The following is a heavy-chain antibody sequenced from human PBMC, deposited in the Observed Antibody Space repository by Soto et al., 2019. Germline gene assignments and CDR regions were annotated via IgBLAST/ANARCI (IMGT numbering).Heavy chain of an antibody. CDR2: IYHSGST. CDR1: SGSISSSNW. V-gene: IGHV4-4*02. CDR3: ARHTLWYCSSTSCPELWFDP. J-gene: IGHJ5*02. Sequence: SETLSLTCAVSSGSISSSNWWSWVRQPPGKGLEWIGEIYHSGSTNYNPSLKSRVTISVDKSKNQFSLKLSSVTAADTAVYYCARHTLWYCSSTSCPELWFDPWGQGTLVTVSS. D-gene: IGHD2-2*01.